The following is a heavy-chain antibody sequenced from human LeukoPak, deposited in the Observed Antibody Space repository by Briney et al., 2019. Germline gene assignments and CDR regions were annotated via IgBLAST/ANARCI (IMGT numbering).Heavy chain of an antibody. V-gene: IGHV3-21*01. Sequence: GGSLRLSCAASGFTFSSYRMNWVRQAPGKGLEWVSSIGSSSSYISYAGSVKGRFTISRDNAKNPPYLQMNSLRAEDTAVHYCAKGPTTVTTTDWFDPWGQGTLVTVSS. CDR2: IGSSSSYI. D-gene: IGHD4-17*01. J-gene: IGHJ5*02. CDR1: GFTFSSYR. CDR3: AKGPTTVTTTDWFDP.